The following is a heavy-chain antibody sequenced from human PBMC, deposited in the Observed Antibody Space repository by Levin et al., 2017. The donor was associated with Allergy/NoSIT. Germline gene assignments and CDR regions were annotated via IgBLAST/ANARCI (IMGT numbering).Heavy chain of an antibody. V-gene: IGHV2-70*11. CDR3: ARFGSNYYDSTGYYQYYFDS. CDR2: IDWDDDE. J-gene: IGHJ4*02. D-gene: IGHD3-22*01. CDR1: GFSLSTSGMC. Sequence: QTLSLTCTFSGFSLSTSGMCVSWIRQAPGKALEWLARIDWDDDEYYSASLKTRLTISKDTSKNQVVLTMTNMDPVDTATYYCARFGSNYYDSTGYYQYYFDSWGQGTLVTVSS.